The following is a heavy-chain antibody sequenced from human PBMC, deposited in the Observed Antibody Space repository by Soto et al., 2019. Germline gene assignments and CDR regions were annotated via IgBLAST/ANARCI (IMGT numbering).Heavy chain of an antibody. CDR2: IYHSGST. CDR1: GYSISSGYY. Sequence: PWETLSLTCAVSGYSISSGYYWGWIRQPPGKGLECIGSIYHSGSTYYNPSLKSRVTISVDTSKNQFSLKLSSVTAADTAVYYCARPRVAAAGHYFDYWGQGILVTVSS. CDR3: ARPRVAAAGHYFDY. J-gene: IGHJ4*02. V-gene: IGHV4-38-2*01. D-gene: IGHD6-13*01.